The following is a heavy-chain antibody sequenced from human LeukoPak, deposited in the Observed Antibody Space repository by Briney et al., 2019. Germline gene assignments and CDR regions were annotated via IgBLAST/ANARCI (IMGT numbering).Heavy chain of an antibody. J-gene: IGHJ6*03. D-gene: IGHD5-18*01. CDR2: IYYSGST. Sequence: PETMSLTCAVYGGSFSGYYWSWIRQPPGKGLEWIGSIYYSGSTYYNPSLKSRVTISVDTSKNQFSLKLSSVTAADTAVYYCARQETGMVLRYYYYYMDVWGKGTTVTVSS. CDR1: GGSFSGYY. V-gene: IGHV4-34*01. CDR3: ARQETGMVLRYYYYYMDV.